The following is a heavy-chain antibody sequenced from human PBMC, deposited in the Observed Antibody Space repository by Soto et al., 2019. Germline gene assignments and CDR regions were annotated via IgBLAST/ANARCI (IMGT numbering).Heavy chain of an antibody. CDR1: GFSLSNARMG. Sequence: QVTLKESGPVLVKPTETLTLTCTVSGFSLSNARMGVSWIRQPPGKALEWLAHIFSNDEKSYSTSLKSRLTISKDTSKSQVVLTMTNMDPVDTATYYCARIHCRGGSCYSGLDAFDIWGQGTMVTVSS. CDR3: ARIHCRGGSCYSGLDAFDI. J-gene: IGHJ3*02. V-gene: IGHV2-26*01. CDR2: IFSNDEK. D-gene: IGHD2-15*01.